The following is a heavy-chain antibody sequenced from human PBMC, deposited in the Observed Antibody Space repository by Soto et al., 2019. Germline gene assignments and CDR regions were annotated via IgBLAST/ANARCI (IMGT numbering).Heavy chain of an antibody. V-gene: IGHV4-59*08. CDR1: GGSLSDLY. J-gene: IGHJ4*02. CDR3: ARLEGWNYGFHY. Sequence: PSETLSLTCSVSGGSLSDLYWSWFRQPPGKGLEWIGCIYYSGNNNYNPSLKSRVTISVDTSKNQFSLKLSSVTAADTAVYYCARLEGWNYGFHYWGQGTLVTVSS. D-gene: IGHD1-7*01. CDR2: IYYSGNN.